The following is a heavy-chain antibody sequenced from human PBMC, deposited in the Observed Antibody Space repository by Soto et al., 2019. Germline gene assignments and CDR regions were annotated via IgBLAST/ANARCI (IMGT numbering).Heavy chain of an antibody. J-gene: IGHJ4*02. D-gene: IGHD3-10*01. V-gene: IGHV4-59*08. CDR1: GGSISSYY. Sequence: PSETLSLTCTVSGGSISSYYWSWIRQPPGKGLEWIGYIYYSGSTNYNPSLKSRVTISVDTSKNQFSLKLSSVTAADTAVYYCARHQKLLWFGELSLDYWGQGTLVTVSS. CDR3: ARHQKLLWFGELSLDY. CDR2: IYYSGST.